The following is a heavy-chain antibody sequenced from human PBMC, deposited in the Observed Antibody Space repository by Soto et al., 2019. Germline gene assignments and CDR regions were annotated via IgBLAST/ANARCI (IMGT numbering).Heavy chain of an antibody. Sequence: VKVSCKASGYTFTGYYMHWVRQAPGQGLEWMGWINPNSGGTNYAQKFQGWVTMTRDTSISTAYMELSRLRSDDTAVYYCARAYDFWSGYYTGYYYYGMDVWGQGTTVTVSS. V-gene: IGHV1-2*04. D-gene: IGHD3-3*01. CDR2: INPNSGGT. J-gene: IGHJ6*02. CDR1: GYTFTGYY. CDR3: ARAYDFWSGYYTGYYYYGMDV.